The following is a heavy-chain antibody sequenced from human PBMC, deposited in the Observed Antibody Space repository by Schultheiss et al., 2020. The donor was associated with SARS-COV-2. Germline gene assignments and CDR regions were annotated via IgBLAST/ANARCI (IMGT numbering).Heavy chain of an antibody. CDR1: GGSISSYY. J-gene: IGHJ4*02. D-gene: IGHD4-17*01. V-gene: IGHV4-59*12. CDR2: IYYSGST. CDR3: AREGPMTTVTIFDY. Sequence: SETLSLTCTVSGGSISSYYWSWIRQPPGKGLEWIGYIYYSGSTNYNPSLKSRVTISVDTSKNQFSLKLSSVTAADTAVYYCAREGPMTTVTIFDYWGQGTLVTVSS.